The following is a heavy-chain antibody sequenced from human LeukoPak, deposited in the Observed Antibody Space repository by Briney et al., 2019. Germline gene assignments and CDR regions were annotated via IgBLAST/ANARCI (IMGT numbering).Heavy chain of an antibody. Sequence: SQTLSLTCAISGGSVSSNSDAWNWIRQSPSRGLEWLGRTYYRSKWYYDYAVAVKSRISINPDTSKNQFSLQSSSVTPEDTAVYYCARDPVGGSTIFDYWGQGTLVTVSS. J-gene: IGHJ4*02. CDR3: ARDPVGGSTIFDY. V-gene: IGHV6-1*01. D-gene: IGHD1-26*01. CDR1: GGSVSSNSDA. CDR2: TYYRSKWYY.